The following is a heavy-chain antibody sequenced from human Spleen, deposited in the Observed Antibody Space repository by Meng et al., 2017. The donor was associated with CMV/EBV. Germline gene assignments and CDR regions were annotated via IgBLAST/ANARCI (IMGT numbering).Heavy chain of an antibody. Sequence: GESLKISCAASGFTFSSYSMNWVRQAPGKGLERVANIRKDGSETYYVDSVKGRFTISRDNAKNSLYLQMNRLRAEDTAVYYCARGGGEYWGQGTLVTVSS. V-gene: IGHV3-7*01. J-gene: IGHJ4*02. CDR3: ARGGGEY. CDR2: IRKDGSET. D-gene: IGHD3-16*01. CDR1: GFTFSSYS.